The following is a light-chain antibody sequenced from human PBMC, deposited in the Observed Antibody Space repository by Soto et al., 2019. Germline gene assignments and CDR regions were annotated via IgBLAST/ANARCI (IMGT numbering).Light chain of an antibody. CDR1: QTISSW. CDR2: KAS. V-gene: IGKV1-5*03. Sequence: DIKLTQSPSTLYGTVGERVTLTCRASQTISSWLAWYQQKPGKAPKLLIYKASTLKSGVPSRFSGSGSGTEFTLTISSLQPDDFATYYCQHYNSYSEAFGQGTKVDIK. J-gene: IGKJ1*01. CDR3: QHYNSYSEA.